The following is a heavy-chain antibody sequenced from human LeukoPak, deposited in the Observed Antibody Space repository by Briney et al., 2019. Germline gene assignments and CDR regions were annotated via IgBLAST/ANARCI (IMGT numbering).Heavy chain of an antibody. Sequence: KPSETLSLTCTVSGVSISSGDYYWSCIRQPPGKGLEWIGYIYSSGSTYYNPSLKGRLTISADTSKNQFSLKLSSVTAADTAVYYCARYNPYYFDYWGQGTLVTVSS. J-gene: IGHJ4*02. CDR1: GVSISSGDYY. D-gene: IGHD1-1*01. CDR3: ARYNPYYFDY. CDR2: IYSSGST. V-gene: IGHV4-30-4*08.